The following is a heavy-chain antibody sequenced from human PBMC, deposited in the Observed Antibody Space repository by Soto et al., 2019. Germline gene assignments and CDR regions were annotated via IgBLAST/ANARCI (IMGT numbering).Heavy chain of an antibody. Sequence: VQLVESGGGLVQPGGSLRVSCAASGFTFSRYAIHWVRQAPGKGLEWVAVISRDGTNKYYVDSVKGRFTISRDNSRNTLYLQMNSLRHEDAAVYYCARSRSGAVADSFDFWGQGTLVTVSS. CDR3: ARSRSGAVADSFDF. CDR1: GFTFSRYA. CDR2: ISRDGTNK. D-gene: IGHD3-10*01. V-gene: IGHV3-30*04. J-gene: IGHJ4*02.